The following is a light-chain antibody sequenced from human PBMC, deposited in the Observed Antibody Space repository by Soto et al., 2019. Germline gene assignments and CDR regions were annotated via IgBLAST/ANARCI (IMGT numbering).Light chain of an antibody. CDR2: AAS. J-gene: IGKJ1*01. V-gene: IGKV1-39*01. CDR3: RQRYSTHQT. Sequence: DIQMTQSPSSLSASVGDRVTITCRASRNITFYLNWYQQKPGKAPKLLIYAASSLQSGVPSRFRGCGSGTYFPLTISGLPPGDGATYCRRQRYSTHQTLGQGAKV. CDR1: RNITFY.